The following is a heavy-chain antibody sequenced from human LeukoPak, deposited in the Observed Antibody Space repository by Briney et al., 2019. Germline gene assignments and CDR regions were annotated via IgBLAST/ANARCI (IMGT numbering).Heavy chain of an antibody. CDR2: MYSRGDT. CDR3: ARAAPQVPAAGVLAS. CDR1: GFTVSDNY. Sequence: GGSLRLSCVASGFTVSDNYMSWVRQAPGKGLEWVSVMYSRGDTYYANSVKGRFTFSRDISKNTLYLQMDGLRNEDTAMYYCARAAPQVPAAGVLASWGQVTLVIVSS. D-gene: IGHD6-13*01. J-gene: IGHJ5*02. V-gene: IGHV3-53*01.